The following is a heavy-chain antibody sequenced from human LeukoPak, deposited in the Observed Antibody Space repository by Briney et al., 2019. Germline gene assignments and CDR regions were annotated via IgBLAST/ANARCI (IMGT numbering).Heavy chain of an antibody. Sequence: GGSLRLSCAASGFTVSNNYMSWVRQAPGKGLEWVSVIYSGGTTYYADSVKGRFTISRDNARNSLYLQLNSLRAEDTAVYYCARSRRDGDYLFNAFDIWGQGTMVTVSS. CDR2: IYSGGTT. CDR3: ARSRRDGDYLFNAFDI. D-gene: IGHD4-17*01. CDR1: GFTVSNNY. V-gene: IGHV3-53*01. J-gene: IGHJ3*02.